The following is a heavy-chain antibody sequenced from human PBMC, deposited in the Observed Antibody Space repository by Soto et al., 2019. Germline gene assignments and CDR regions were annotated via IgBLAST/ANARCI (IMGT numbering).Heavy chain of an antibody. CDR2: IWYDGSNK. D-gene: IGHD2-21*02. Sequence: GGSLRLSCAASGFTFSSYGMHWVRQAPGKGLEWVAVIWYDGSNKYYADSVKGRFTISRDNSKNTLYLQMNSLRAEDTAVCYCARVHGGNSLDYYYYGMDVWGQGTTVTVSS. CDR1: GFTFSSYG. V-gene: IGHV3-33*01. J-gene: IGHJ6*02. CDR3: ARVHGGNSLDYYYYGMDV.